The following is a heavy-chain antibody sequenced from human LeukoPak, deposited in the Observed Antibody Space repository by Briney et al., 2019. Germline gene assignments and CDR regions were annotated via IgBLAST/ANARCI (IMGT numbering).Heavy chain of an antibody. CDR3: ARGWRTIFGVVILDY. J-gene: IGHJ4*02. D-gene: IGHD3-3*01. CDR2: ISYDGSNK. Sequence: GGSLRLSFAASGFTFSSYAMHWVRQAPGKGLEWVAVISYDGSNKYYADSVKGRFTISRDNSKNTLYLQMNSLRAEDTAVYYCARGWRTIFGVVILDYWGQGTLVTVSS. V-gene: IGHV3-30-3*01. CDR1: GFTFSSYA.